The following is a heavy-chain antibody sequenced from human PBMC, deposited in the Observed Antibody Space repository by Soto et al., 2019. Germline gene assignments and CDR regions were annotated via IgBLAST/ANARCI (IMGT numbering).Heavy chain of an antibody. V-gene: IGHV3-15*05. Sequence: PGGSLRLSCAASGFTLGRYGMSWVRQAPGKGLERVGRIKNKIDAETTDYSAPVEGRFTISRDDSKDLLFLHMNSLKIEDTAVYFCATERSSSNYYYGAVFDHWGRGASVTVSS. J-gene: IGHJ4*02. D-gene: IGHD3-22*01. CDR1: GFTLGRYG. CDR3: ATERSSSNYYYGAVFDH. CDR2: IKNKIDAETT.